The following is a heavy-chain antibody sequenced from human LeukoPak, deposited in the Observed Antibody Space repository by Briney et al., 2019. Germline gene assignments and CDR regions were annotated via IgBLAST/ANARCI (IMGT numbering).Heavy chain of an antibody. V-gene: IGHV3-30-3*01. CDR2: ISYDGSNK. Sequence: TGGSLRLSCAASGFTFSSYAMHWVRQAPGKGLEWVAVISYDGSNKYYADSVKGRFTISRDNSKNTLYLQMNSLRAEDTAVYYCVQLELSIYWGQGTLVTVSS. CDR3: VQLELSIY. D-gene: IGHD1-1*01. J-gene: IGHJ4*02. CDR1: GFTFSSYA.